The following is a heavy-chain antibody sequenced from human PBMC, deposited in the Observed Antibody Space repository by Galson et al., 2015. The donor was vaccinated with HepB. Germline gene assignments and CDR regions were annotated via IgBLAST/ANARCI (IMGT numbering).Heavy chain of an antibody. D-gene: IGHD3-3*01. V-gene: IGHV1-46*01. J-gene: IGHJ5*02. CDR1: GYTFTSYY. CDR2: INPSGGST. CDR3: ARGRAVLEWLLVGWFDP. Sequence: CKASGYTFTSYYMHWVRQAPGQGLEWMGIINPSGGSTSYAQKFQGRVTMTRDTSTSTVYMELSSLRSEDTAVYYCARGRAVLEWLLVGWFDPWGQGTLVTVSS.